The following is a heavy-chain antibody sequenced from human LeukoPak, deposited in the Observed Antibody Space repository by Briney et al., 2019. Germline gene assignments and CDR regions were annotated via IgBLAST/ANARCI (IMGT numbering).Heavy chain of an antibody. J-gene: IGHJ3*02. V-gene: IGHV3-30*02. CDR3: AKIGTVVPAAIGAFDI. CDR1: GFTFSSYA. Sequence: GGSLRLSCAASGFTFSSYAMHWVRQAPGKGLEWVAFIRYDGSNKYYADSVKGRFTISRDNSKNTLYLQMNSLRVEDTAAYYCAKIGTVVPAAIGAFDIWGQGTMVTVSS. CDR2: IRYDGSNK. D-gene: IGHD2-2*02.